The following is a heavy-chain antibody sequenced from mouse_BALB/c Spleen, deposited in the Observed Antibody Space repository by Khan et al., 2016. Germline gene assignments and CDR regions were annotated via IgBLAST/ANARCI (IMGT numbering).Heavy chain of an antibody. V-gene: IGHV10-1*02. D-gene: IGHD2-2*01. CDR1: GFTFNTYA. CDR3: VGGYYSAMDY. Sequence: EVQLVESGGGLVQPKGSLKLSCAASGFTFNTYAMNWVRQAPGKGLEWVARIRSKSNNYATYYADSVKVRFTISRDDSQSMLYLQMNNLKTEDTAMYYCVGGYYSAMDYWGQGTSVTVSS. CDR2: IRSKSNNYAT. J-gene: IGHJ4*01.